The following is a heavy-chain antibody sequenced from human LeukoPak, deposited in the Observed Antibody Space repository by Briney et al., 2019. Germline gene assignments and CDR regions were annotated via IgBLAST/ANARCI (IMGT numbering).Heavy chain of an antibody. D-gene: IGHD3-22*01. Sequence: KSSETLSLTCTVSGGSISSSSHCWGWIRQPPGKGLEWIGTIFYSGNTYYNPSLKSRVTISVDTSKNQFSLELNSVTAADTAVYYCAVAGVRYYDSSGPYAFDFWGQGTMVTVSS. CDR1: GGSISSSSHC. CDR2: IFYSGNT. V-gene: IGHV4-39*01. CDR3: AVAGVRYYDSSGPYAFDF. J-gene: IGHJ3*01.